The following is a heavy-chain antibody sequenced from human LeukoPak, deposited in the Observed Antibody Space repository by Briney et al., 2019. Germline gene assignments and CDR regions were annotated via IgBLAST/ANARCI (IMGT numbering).Heavy chain of an antibody. CDR2: INPSGGST. CDR3: ARDVENHDFWSGIDY. Sequence: ASVKVSCKASGYTFTSYYMHWVRQAPGQGLEWMGIINPSGGSTSYAQKFQGRVTMTRDTSTSTVYMELSSLRSEDTAVYYCARDVENHDFWSGIDYWGQGTLVTVSS. V-gene: IGHV1-46*01. CDR1: GYTFTSYY. J-gene: IGHJ4*02. D-gene: IGHD3-3*01.